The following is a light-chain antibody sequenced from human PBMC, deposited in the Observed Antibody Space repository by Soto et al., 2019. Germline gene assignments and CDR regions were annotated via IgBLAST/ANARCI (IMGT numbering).Light chain of an antibody. V-gene: IGLV1-44*01. CDR1: SSNIGSNT. CDR3: AAWDDSLKGV. J-gene: IGLJ1*01. CDR2: SNN. Sequence: QSVLTQPPSASGTPGQRVTISCSGSSSNIGSNTVNWYQQLPGTAPKLLIYSNNQRPSGVPDRFSGSKSGTSASLAISGLQSEDEADYYFAAWDDSLKGVFGTGTSSPS.